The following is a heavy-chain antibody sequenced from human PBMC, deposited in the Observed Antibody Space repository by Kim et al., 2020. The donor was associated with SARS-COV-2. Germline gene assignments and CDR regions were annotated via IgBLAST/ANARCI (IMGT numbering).Heavy chain of an antibody. D-gene: IGHD6-19*01. J-gene: IGHJ4*02. Sequence: GGSLRLSCAASGFTFSTYSMNWVRQAPGKGLEWVSSISSRSTYIYYADSVKGRFTISRDNAKNSLYLQMNSLRAEDTAVYYCARVSYSSGWYTDYWGQGTLVTVSS. CDR1: GFTFSTYS. V-gene: IGHV3-21*01. CDR3: ARVSYSSGWYTDY. CDR2: ISSRSTYI.